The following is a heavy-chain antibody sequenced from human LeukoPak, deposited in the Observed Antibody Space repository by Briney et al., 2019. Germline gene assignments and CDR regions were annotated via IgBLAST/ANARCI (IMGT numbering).Heavy chain of an antibody. CDR2: ISYDGSNK. CDR3: AKEAHSVRAYQPDY. CDR1: GFTFSSYA. D-gene: IGHD2-15*01. V-gene: IGHV3-30*04. J-gene: IGHJ4*02. Sequence: QAGRSLRLSCAASGFTFSSYAMHWVRQAPGKGLEWVAVISYDGSNKYYADSVKGRFTISRDNSKNTLYLQMNGLRAEDTAVYYCAKEAHSVRAYQPDYWGQGTLVTVSS.